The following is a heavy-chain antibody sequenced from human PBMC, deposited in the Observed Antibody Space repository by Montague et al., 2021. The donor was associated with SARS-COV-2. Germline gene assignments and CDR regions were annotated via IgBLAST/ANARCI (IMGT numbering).Heavy chain of an antibody. CDR3: ARHPIGSFPRYGMDV. CDR2: IYYSGRT. Sequence: SETLSLTCAVSGGSISSYYWSWIRQPPGKGLEWIGYIYYSGRTXXXPSXXXQVTISVDTSKNQFSLKLSSVTAADTAVYYCARHPIGSFPRYGMDVWGQGTTVTVSS. V-gene: IGHV4-59*08. J-gene: IGHJ6*02. CDR1: GGSISSYY. D-gene: IGHD2-15*01.